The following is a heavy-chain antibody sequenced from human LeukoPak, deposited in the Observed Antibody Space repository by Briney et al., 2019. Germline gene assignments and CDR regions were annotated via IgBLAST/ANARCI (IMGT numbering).Heavy chain of an antibody. CDR3: ARGGVEMATMSQFGY. D-gene: IGHD5-24*01. V-gene: IGHV1-69*01. Sequence: GSSVKVSCKASGCTFSSYAISWVRQAPGQGHEWMGGIIPIFGTANYAQKFQGRVTITADESTSTAYMELSSLRSEDTAVYYCARGGVEMATMSQFGYWGQGTLVTVSS. CDR2: IIPIFGTA. CDR1: GCTFSSYA. J-gene: IGHJ4*02.